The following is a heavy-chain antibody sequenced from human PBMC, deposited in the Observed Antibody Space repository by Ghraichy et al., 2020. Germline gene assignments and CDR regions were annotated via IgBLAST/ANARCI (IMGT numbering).Heavy chain of an antibody. CDR1: GYTFTGYY. V-gene: IGHV1-2*02. J-gene: IGHJ6*02. CDR3: ARELRFLEWSNYYGMDV. CDR2: INPNSGGT. Sequence: ASVKVSCKASGYTFTGYYMHWVRQAPGQGLEWMGWINPNSGGTNYAQKFQGRVTMTRDTSISTAYMELSRLRSDDTAVYYCARELRFLEWSNYYGMDVWGQGTTVTVSS. D-gene: IGHD3-3*01.